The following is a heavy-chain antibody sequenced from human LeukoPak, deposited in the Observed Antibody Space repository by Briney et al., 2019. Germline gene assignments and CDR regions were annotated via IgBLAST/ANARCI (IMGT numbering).Heavy chain of an antibody. Sequence: SETLSLTCVVSGDSISSSNWWNWVRQPPGKGLEWIGEVYHSGTTNYNASLKSRVTISVDTSKNQFSLKLSSVTAADTAVYYCAREYVVVPADAFDIWGQGTMVTVSS. D-gene: IGHD2-2*01. CDR2: VYHSGTT. V-gene: IGHV4-4*02. J-gene: IGHJ3*02. CDR1: GDSISSSNW. CDR3: AREYVVVPADAFDI.